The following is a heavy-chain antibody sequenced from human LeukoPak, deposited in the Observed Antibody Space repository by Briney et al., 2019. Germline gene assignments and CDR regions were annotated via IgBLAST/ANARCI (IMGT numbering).Heavy chain of an antibody. CDR1: EFTFSDYY. D-gene: IGHD3-10*01. CDR2: VRYDGSER. Sequence: GGSLRLSCAASEFTFSDYYMSWIRQAPGKGLEWVAFVRYDGSERYYADSVKGRFTISRDNSKNTLYLQMNSLTTEDTAVYYCAAMVRGVVDYWGQGTLVTVSS. V-gene: IGHV3-30*02. J-gene: IGHJ4*02. CDR3: AAMVRGVVDY.